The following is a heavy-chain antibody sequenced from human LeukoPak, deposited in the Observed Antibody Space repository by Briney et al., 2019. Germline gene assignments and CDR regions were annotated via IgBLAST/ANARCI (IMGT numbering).Heavy chain of an antibody. D-gene: IGHD2-21*02. Sequence: SETLSRTCTVSGGSISSYYWSWIRQPPGKGLEWIGYIYYSGSTYYNPSLKSRVTISEDRSRNQFSLKLTSVTAADTAVYFCARAPHTADYNWFDSWGQGTLVTVSS. V-gene: IGHV4-59*12. CDR1: GGSISSYY. CDR2: IYYSGST. J-gene: IGHJ5*01. CDR3: ARAPHTADYNWFDS.